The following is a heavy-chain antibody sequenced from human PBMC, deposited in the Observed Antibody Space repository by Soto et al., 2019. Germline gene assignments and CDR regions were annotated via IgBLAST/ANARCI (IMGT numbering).Heavy chain of an antibody. V-gene: IGHV1-69*01. J-gene: IGHJ3*02. CDR2: IIPIFGTA. Sequence: QVQLVQSGAEVKTHGSSVHVSCKASGCTFSSYAISWVRQAPGQGLEWMGVIIPIFGTANYAQKIQGRVTITADESTSTAYMERSSLRSEDTGVYSGFRGSVCSSTSCYEETAFDIWGQCPMVRVS. D-gene: IGHD2-2*01. CDR3: FRGSVCSSTSCYEETAFDI. CDR1: GCTFSSYA.